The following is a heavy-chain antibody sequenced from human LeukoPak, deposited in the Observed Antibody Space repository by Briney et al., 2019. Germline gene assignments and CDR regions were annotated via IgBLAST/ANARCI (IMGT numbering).Heavy chain of an antibody. J-gene: IGHJ4*02. V-gene: IGHV3-7*01. Sequence: GASLRLSCAASGFTFSSYWMSWVRQAPGKGLEWVANIKQDGSEKYYVDSVKGRFTISRDNAKNSLYLQMNSLRAEDTAVYYCAREEVSGIVGATTTDYWGQGTLVTVSS. CDR2: IKQDGSEK. CDR1: GFTFSSYW. CDR3: AREEVSGIVGATTTDY. D-gene: IGHD1-26*01.